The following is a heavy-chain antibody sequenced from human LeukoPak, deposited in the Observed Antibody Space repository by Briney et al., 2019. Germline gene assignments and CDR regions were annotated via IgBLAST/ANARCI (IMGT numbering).Heavy chain of an antibody. CDR2: ISSSGSTI. CDR1: GFTFSIYE. CDR3: ARVHYYGSGGAFDY. J-gene: IGHJ4*02. Sequence: GGSLRLSCAASGFTFSIYEMNWVRQAPGKGLEGVSYISSSGSTIYYADSVKGRFTISRDNAKNSLYLQMNSLRADDTAVYYCARVHYYGSGGAFDYWGQGTLVTVSS. D-gene: IGHD3-10*01. V-gene: IGHV3-48*03.